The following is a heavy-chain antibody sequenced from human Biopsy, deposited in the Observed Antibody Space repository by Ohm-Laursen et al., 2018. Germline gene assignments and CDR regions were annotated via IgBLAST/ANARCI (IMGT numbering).Heavy chain of an antibody. CDR3: GNEVHGRDY. D-gene: IGHD2-15*01. Sequence: SETLSLTCAVFGKTISDYQWSWIRQPPGKGLEWIGQINQAGTTNYNPSLKSRVSISVDASKYEFSLRLTSVTAADTAVYLCGNEVHGRDYWGLGAQVTVSS. V-gene: IGHV4-34*08. CDR2: INQAGTT. J-gene: IGHJ4*02. CDR1: GKTISDYQ.